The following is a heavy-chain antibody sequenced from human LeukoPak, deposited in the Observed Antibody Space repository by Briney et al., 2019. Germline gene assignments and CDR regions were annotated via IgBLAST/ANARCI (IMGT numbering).Heavy chain of an antibody. CDR1: GFTFSSYE. V-gene: IGHV3-48*03. J-gene: IGHJ4*02. Sequence: PGGSLRLSCAASGFTFSSYELNWVRQAPGKGLEWVSYISGSGSTIHYVDSVKGRFTISRDNAKSSLYLQMNSLRAEDTAVYYCARFWSGYSYYFDYWGQGTLVTVSS. CDR3: ARFWSGYSYYFDY. D-gene: IGHD3-3*01. CDR2: ISGSGSTI.